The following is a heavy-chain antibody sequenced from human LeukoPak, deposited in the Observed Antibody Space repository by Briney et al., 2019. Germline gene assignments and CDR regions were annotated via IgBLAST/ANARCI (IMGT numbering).Heavy chain of an antibody. CDR1: GYSFTSYW. CDR2: IYPGDSDT. D-gene: IGHD5-12*01. CDR3: ARSYSGYGPQRAFDI. V-gene: IGHV5-51*01. J-gene: IGHJ3*02. Sequence: LGESLKISCKGSGYSFTSYWIGWVRQMPGKGLEWIGIIYPGDSDTRYSPSFQGQVTISADKSISTAYLQWSSLKASDTAMYYCARSYSGYGPQRAFDIWGQGTMVTVSS.